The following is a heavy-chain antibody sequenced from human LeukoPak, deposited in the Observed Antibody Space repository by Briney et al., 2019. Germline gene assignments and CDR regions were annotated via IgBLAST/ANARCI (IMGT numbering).Heavy chain of an antibody. J-gene: IGHJ3*02. CDR1: GFTFSSYA. CDR3: ARGIYDAFDI. V-gene: IGHV3-30*14. CDR2: ISYDGSNK. Sequence: GGSLRLSCPVSGFTFSSYAMHWVRQAPGKGLEWVAVISYDGSNKYYADSVKGRFTISRDSSKNTLYLQMNSLRAEDTAVYYCARGIYDAFDIWGQGTMVTVSS.